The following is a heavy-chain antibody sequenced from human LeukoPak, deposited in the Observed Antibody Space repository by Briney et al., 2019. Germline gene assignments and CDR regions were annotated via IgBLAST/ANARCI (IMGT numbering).Heavy chain of an antibody. CDR3: TRRAARWQFDL. CDR2: INWKTGNG. V-gene: IGHV3-9*01. CDR1: GLNFDDYA. Sequence: GRSLRLSCAVSGLNFDDYAMHWVRQAPGRGLEWVSGINWKTGNGIYADSVKGRFTISRDNAKNPLYLQMSSLRAEDTALYYCTRRAARWQFDLWGRGTLLTVSS. D-gene: IGHD5-24*01. J-gene: IGHJ2*01.